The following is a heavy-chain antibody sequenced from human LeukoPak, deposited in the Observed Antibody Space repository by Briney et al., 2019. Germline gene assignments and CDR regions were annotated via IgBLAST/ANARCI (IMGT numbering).Heavy chain of an antibody. CDR3: ARDAIIGPYFDY. CDR2: ISYDGSNK. Sequence: GRSLRLSCAASGFTFSSYGMHWVRQAPGKGLEWVAVISYDGSNKYYADSVKGRFTISRDNSKNTLYLQMNSLRAEDTAVYYCARDAIIGPYFDYWGQGTLVTVSS. CDR1: GFTFSSYG. J-gene: IGHJ4*02. V-gene: IGHV3-30*03.